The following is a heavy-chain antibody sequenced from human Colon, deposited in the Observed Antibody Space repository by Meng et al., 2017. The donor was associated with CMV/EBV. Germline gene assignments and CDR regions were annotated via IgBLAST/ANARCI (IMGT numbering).Heavy chain of an antibody. Sequence: SVKVSCKASGGTFSSYAISWVRQAPGQGLEWMGGIIPILGIANYAQKFQGRVTITADKSTSTAYMELSSLRSEDTAVYYCASTKFLEWFTYFGYWGQGTLVTVSS. CDR2: IIPILGIA. CDR3: ASTKFLEWFTYFGY. J-gene: IGHJ4*02. CDR1: GGTFSSYA. V-gene: IGHV1-69*10. D-gene: IGHD3-3*01.